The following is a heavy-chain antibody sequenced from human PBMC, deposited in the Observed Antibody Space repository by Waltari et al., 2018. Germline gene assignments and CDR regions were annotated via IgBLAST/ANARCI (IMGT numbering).Heavy chain of an antibody. CDR3: AQYYVGF. J-gene: IGHJ4*02. D-gene: IGHD1-26*01. CDR2: IKNRAHHYTT. Sequence: ELQLVESGGDLVQPGGSLRLSCAASGFAFSDHFMDWCRQAPGKGLEWVGRIKNRAHHYTTEYAASVRGRFNISRDDSKNLLYLQMNSLTTMDTAVYYCAQYYVGFWGPGSVVTVSS. V-gene: IGHV3-72*01. CDR1: GFAFSDHF.